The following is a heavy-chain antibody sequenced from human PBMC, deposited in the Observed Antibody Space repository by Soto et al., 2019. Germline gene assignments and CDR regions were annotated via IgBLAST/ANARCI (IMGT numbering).Heavy chain of an antibody. V-gene: IGHV5-51*03. CDR3: TRDLDYGGDSDTVDI. D-gene: IGHD4-17*01. Sequence: EAQLVQSGPEVKKPGDSLKISCEDSGHSFSSYWIAWVRQMPGKGLEWMGIIYPGDSRTTYSPSFQGQGIISAAKSISTAYLQWTSLKASDTAMYYCTRDLDYGGDSDTVDIWGQGTMVIVSS. CDR2: IYPGDSRT. CDR1: GHSFSSYW. J-gene: IGHJ3*02.